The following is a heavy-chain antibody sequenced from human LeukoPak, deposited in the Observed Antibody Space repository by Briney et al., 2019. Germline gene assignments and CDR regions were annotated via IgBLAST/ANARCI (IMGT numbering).Heavy chain of an antibody. CDR2: INHSGST. CDR3: ARVPYYYASFDY. V-gene: IGHV4-34*01. CDR1: GVSFSGYY. Sequence: SETLSLTCAVYGVSFSGYYWSWIRQPPGKGLEWIGEINHSGSTNYNPSLKSRVTISVDTSKNQISLKLSSVTAADTAVYYCARVPYYYASFDYWGQGTLVTVSS. D-gene: IGHD3-10*01. J-gene: IGHJ4*02.